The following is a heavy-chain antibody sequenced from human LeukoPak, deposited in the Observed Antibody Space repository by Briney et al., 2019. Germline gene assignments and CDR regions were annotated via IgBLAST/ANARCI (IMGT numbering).Heavy chain of an antibody. J-gene: IGHJ4*02. CDR3: AKDMRYDTQNCFDY. D-gene: IGHD3-22*01. V-gene: IGHV3-30*02. CDR1: GFTFSTYG. CDR2: IRYDGSKE. Sequence: PGGSLRLSCAASGFTFSTYGMHWVRQAPGKGLEWVAFIRYDGSKEYYADSVKGRFTISRDNSKNTLYLQTNSLGPEDTAVYYCAKDMRYDTQNCFDYWGQGTLVTVSS.